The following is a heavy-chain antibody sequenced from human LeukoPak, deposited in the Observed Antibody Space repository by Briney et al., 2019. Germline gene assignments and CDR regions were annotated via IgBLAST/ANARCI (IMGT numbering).Heavy chain of an antibody. Sequence: PSQTLSLTCTVSDGSISSGGYYWSWIRQHPGKGLEWIGYIYYSGSTYYNPSLKSRVTISVDTSKNQFSLKLSSVTAADTAVYYCAREAGRDGYNLYWFDPWGQGTLVTVSS. CDR3: AREAGRDGYNLYWFDP. V-gene: IGHV4-31*03. J-gene: IGHJ5*02. CDR1: DGSISSGGYY. D-gene: IGHD5-24*01. CDR2: IYYSGST.